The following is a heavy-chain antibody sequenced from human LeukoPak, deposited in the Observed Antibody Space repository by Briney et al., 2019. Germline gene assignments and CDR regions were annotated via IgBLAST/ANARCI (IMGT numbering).Heavy chain of an antibody. J-gene: IGHJ4*02. CDR3: ARDPDGGIFDY. CDR2: IYYSGST. Sequence: SQTLSLTCTVSGGSISSGDYYWSWIRQPPGKGLEWIGYIYYSGSTYYNPSLKSRVTIPVDTSKNQFSLKLSSVTAADTAVYYCARDPDGGIFDYWGQGTLVTVSS. CDR1: GGSISSGDYY. D-gene: IGHD4-23*01. V-gene: IGHV4-30-4*08.